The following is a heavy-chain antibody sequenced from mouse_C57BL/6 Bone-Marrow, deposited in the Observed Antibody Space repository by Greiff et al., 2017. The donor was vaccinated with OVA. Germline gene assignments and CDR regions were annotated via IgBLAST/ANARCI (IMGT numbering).Heavy chain of an antibody. D-gene: IGHD2-3*01. Sequence: VKLVESGAELVKPGASVKISCKASGYAFSSYWMNWVKQRPGKGLEWIGQIYPGDGDTNYNGKFKGKATLTADKSSSTAYMQLSSLTSEDSAVNVWARSGGGYYGFAYWGQGTLVTVSA. CDR3: ARSGGGYYGFAY. CDR2: IYPGDGDT. CDR1: GYAFSSYW. J-gene: IGHJ3*01. V-gene: IGHV1-80*01.